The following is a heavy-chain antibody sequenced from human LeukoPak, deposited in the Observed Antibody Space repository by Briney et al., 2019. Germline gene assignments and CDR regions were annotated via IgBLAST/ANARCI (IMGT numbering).Heavy chain of an antibody. D-gene: IGHD3-22*01. V-gene: IGHV1-69*04. CDR3: ARAGNFDSGGYYYGIDY. CDR1: GGTFSSYA. CDR2: IIPILGIA. Sequence: ASVKVSCKASGGTFSSYAISWVRQAPGQGLEWMGRIIPILGIANYAQKFQGRVTITADKSMSTAYMELSSLRSEDTAVYYCARAGNFDSGGYYYGIDYWGQGTLVTVSS. J-gene: IGHJ4*02.